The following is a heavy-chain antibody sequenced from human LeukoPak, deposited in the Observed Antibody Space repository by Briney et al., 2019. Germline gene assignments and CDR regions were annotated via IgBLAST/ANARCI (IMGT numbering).Heavy chain of an antibody. Sequence: PGGSLRLSCAASGFTFSNAWMSWVRQAPGKGLEWVGRIKSKTDGETTDYAAPVKGRFTISRDDSKNTLYLQMNSLKTEDTAVYYCTARLHPDAFDIWGQGTMVTVSS. CDR3: TARLHPDAFDI. CDR1: GFTFSNAW. V-gene: IGHV3-15*01. D-gene: IGHD5-18*01. J-gene: IGHJ3*02. CDR2: IKSKTDGETT.